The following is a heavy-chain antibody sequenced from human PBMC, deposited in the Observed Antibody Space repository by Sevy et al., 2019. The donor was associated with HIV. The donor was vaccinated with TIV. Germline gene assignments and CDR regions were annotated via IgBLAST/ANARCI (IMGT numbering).Heavy chain of an antibody. CDR2: IHYKGTT. Sequence: SETLSLTCTVSGDSISGTDYSWGWIRQPPGKGLEWIGNIHYKGTTYYNPSVKGRITVSGDTSKNQFSLRLSSVSAADTAVYYCARLDASGRRDYWGQGTLVTVSS. V-gene: IGHV4-39*01. D-gene: IGHD5-12*01. CDR1: GDSISGTDYS. CDR3: ARLDASGRRDY. J-gene: IGHJ4*02.